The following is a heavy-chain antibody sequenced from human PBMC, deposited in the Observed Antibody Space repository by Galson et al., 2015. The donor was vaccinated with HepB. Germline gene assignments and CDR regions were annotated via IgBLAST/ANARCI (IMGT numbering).Heavy chain of an antibody. D-gene: IGHD2-15*01. J-gene: IGHJ4*02. CDR1: GYTFTGYY. CDR3: ARGGYCSGGSCYSYVH. Sequence: SVKVSCKASGYTFTGYYMHWVRQAPGQGLEWMGWINPNSGGTNYAQKFQGRVTMTRDTSISTAYMELSRLRSDDTAVYYCARGGYCSGGSCYSYVHWGQGTLVTVSS. CDR2: INPNSGGT. V-gene: IGHV1-2*02.